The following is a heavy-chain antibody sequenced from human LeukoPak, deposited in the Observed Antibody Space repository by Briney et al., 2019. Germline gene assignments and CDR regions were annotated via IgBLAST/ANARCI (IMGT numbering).Heavy chain of an antibody. CDR1: GGSISSGSYY. CDR3: ARVGYDFWSGYSNYYMDV. CDR2: IYTSGST. D-gene: IGHD3-3*01. J-gene: IGHJ6*03. V-gene: IGHV4-61*02. Sequence: SETLSLTCTVSGGSISSGSYYWSWIRQPAGKGLEWIGRIYTSGSTNYNPSLKSRVTISVDTSKNQFSLKLSSVTAADTAVYYCARVGYDFWSGYSNYYMDVWGKGTTVTVSS.